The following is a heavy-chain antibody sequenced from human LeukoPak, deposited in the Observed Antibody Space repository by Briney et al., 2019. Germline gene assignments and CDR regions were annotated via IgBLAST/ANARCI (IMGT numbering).Heavy chain of an antibody. J-gene: IGHJ6*03. CDR1: GGSISSYY. V-gene: IGHV4-59*01. D-gene: IGHD6-19*01. Sequence: PSETLPLTCTLAGGSISSYYGSWIRQPPGKGLEWLGYIYYSGSTNYNPSLKSRVTISVDTSKFQFSLMLSSVTAADTAVYYCARRTYSSGWSNYYYYYYMDVWGKGTTVTVSS. CDR2: IYYSGST. CDR3: ARRTYSSGWSNYYYYYYMDV.